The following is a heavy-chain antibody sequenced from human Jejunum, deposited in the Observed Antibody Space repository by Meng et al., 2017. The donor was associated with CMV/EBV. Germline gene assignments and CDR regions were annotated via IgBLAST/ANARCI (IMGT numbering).Heavy chain of an antibody. CDR2: IFHSGAT. Sequence: TLSLTCVVSGGSLIGTNWWNWVRQPPGGGLEWIGEIFHSGATNYNPSLKSRVTISIDNSKNQLSLKLTSVTAADTAVYFCGDPPAGYWGQGVLVTVSS. V-gene: IGHV4-4*01. CDR3: GDPPAGY. J-gene: IGHJ4*02. CDR1: GGSLIGTNW.